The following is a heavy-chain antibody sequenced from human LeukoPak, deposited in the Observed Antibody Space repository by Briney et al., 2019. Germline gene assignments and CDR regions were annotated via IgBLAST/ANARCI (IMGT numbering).Heavy chain of an antibody. J-gene: IGHJ4*02. Sequence: GESLRLSCEAAGLTLTSLWITWVRQAPGKGLGWVANIKQDGREKYYVDSVKGRFTIYRHNAKNSLYLQMNSLSVEDTAVYYCARGPPTRYMVRRVIDYWGEGTLVTVSS. V-gene: IGHV3-7*03. CDR1: GLTLTSLW. D-gene: IGHD3-10*01. CDR2: IKQDGREK. CDR3: ARGPPTRYMVRRVIDY.